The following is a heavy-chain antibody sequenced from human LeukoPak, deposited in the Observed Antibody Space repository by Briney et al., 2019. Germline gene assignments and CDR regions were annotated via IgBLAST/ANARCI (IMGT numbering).Heavy chain of an antibody. CDR3: ARDLYYDSSGYSNYFDY. CDR1: GGSISSSSYY. CDR2: MFYSGNT. V-gene: IGHV4-39*07. D-gene: IGHD3-22*01. J-gene: IGHJ4*02. Sequence: SETLSLTCTVSGGSISSSSYYWGWIRQPPGKGLEWIGSMFYSGNTYYYPSLKSRVTISVDTSKNQFSLKLSSVTAADTAVYYCARDLYYDSSGYSNYFDYWGQGTLVTVSS.